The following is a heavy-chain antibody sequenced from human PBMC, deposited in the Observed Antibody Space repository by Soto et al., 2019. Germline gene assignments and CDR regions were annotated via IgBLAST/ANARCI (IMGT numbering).Heavy chain of an antibody. Sequence: SETLSLTCAVYGGSFSGYYWSWIRQPPGKGLEWIGEINHSGSTNYNPSLKSRVTISVDTSKNQFSLKLSSVTAADTAVYYCARGYCGGDCYSGYYFDYWGQGTLVTVSS. CDR2: INHSGST. J-gene: IGHJ4*02. CDR1: GGSFSGYY. CDR3: ARGYCGGDCYSGYYFDY. D-gene: IGHD2-21*02. V-gene: IGHV4-34*01.